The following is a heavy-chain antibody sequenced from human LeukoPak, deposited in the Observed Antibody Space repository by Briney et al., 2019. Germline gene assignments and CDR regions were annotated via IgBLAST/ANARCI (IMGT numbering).Heavy chain of an antibody. D-gene: IGHD2-8*02. V-gene: IGHV1-18*01. CDR3: ARDTALTITPGGPDY. J-gene: IGHJ4*02. Sequence: ASVKVSCKASGYIFASYGIRWVRQAPAQGLEWLGWISAYHGDTKYAQQLQGRVTLTTDTSTRTAYMELRSLTADDTALYYCARDTALTITPGGPDYWGRGTLITVSS. CDR1: GYIFASYG. CDR2: ISAYHGDT.